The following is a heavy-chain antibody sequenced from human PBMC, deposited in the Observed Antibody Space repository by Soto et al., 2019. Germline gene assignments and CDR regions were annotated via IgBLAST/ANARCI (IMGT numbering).Heavy chain of an antibody. Sequence: PGWSPRLSCAASGFTFSSYSMNWVRQAPGKGLEWVSYISSSSSTIYYADSVKGRFTISRDNAKNSLYLQMNSLRAEDTAVCYYGRDCGRPSCYFVFDIWGKGTMVPVS. CDR2: ISSSSSTI. D-gene: IGHD3-22*01. CDR1: GFTFSSYS. CDR3: GRDCGRPSCYFVFDI. V-gene: IGHV3-48*01. J-gene: IGHJ3*02.